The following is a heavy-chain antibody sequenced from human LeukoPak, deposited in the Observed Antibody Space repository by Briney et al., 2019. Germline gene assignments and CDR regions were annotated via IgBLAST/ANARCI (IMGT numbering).Heavy chain of an antibody. CDR1: GLSFSSSW. CDR3: ARIPRSVGYSYVN. Sequence: GGSLRLSCAASGLSFSSSWMSWVRQAPGKGLEWVANIRQDGSETYYVDSVKGRFTISRDNADNSLYLQMNSLRAEDTAVYFCARIPRSVGYSYVNWGQGTLVTVSP. J-gene: IGHJ4*02. D-gene: IGHD5-12*01. CDR2: IRQDGSET. V-gene: IGHV3-7*05.